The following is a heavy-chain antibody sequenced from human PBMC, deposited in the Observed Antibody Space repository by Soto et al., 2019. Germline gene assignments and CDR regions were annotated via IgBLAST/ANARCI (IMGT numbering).Heavy chain of an antibody. Sequence: SGPTLVNPTQTLTLTCTFSGFSLTTTGMCVSWIRQPPGKALEWLALIDWDDDKYYSTSLKTRLTISKDTSKNQVVLTMTNMDPVDTATYYCARITTIMARGYYYYYGMDVWGQGTTVTVSS. D-gene: IGHD3-10*01. CDR3: ARITTIMARGYYYYYGMDV. CDR1: GFSLTTTGMC. J-gene: IGHJ6*02. V-gene: IGHV2-70*01. CDR2: IDWDDDK.